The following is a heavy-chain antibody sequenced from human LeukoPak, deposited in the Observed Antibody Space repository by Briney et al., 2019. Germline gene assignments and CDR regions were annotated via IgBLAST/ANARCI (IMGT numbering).Heavy chain of an antibody. Sequence: SETLSLTCTVSGGSISSYYWSWIRQPPGKGLEWIGEINHSGSTNYNPSLKSRVTISVDTSKNQFSLKLSSVTAADTAVYYCVMVRGVLNYWGQGTLVTVSS. CDR1: GGSISSYY. CDR2: INHSGST. CDR3: VMVRGVLNY. J-gene: IGHJ4*02. D-gene: IGHD3-10*01. V-gene: IGHV4-34*01.